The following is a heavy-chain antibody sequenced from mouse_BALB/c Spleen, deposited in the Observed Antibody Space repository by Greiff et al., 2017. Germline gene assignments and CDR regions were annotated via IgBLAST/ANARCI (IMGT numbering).Heavy chain of an antibody. CDR2: ISSGGGST. D-gene: IGHD1-1*01. Sequence: EVKLQESGGGLVKPGGSLKLSCAASGFAFSSYDMSWVRQTPEKRLEWVAYISSGGGSTYYPDTVKGRFTISRDNAKNTLYLQMSSLKSEDTAMYYCARGAHGSSSAWFAYWGQGTLVTVSA. CDR3: ARGAHGSSSAWFAY. V-gene: IGHV5-12-1*01. CDR1: GFAFSSYD. J-gene: IGHJ3*01.